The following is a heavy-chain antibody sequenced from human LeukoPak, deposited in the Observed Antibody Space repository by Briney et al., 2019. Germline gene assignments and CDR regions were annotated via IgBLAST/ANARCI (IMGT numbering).Heavy chain of an antibody. CDR3: ARIEWEGPHPTLNY. CDR1: GFTFSSYS. J-gene: IGHJ4*02. CDR2: ISGSSSAM. Sequence: QSWGSLRLSCAASGFTFSSYSMNWVRQAPGKGLDWVSYISGSSSAMHYADSVKGRFTISRDNAKNSLYLQMNSLRAEDTAVYYCARIEWEGPHPTLNYWGQGTLVTVSS. V-gene: IGHV3-48*04. D-gene: IGHD1-26*01.